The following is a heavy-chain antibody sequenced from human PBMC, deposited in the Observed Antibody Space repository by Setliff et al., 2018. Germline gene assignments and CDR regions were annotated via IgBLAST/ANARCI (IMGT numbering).Heavy chain of an antibody. J-gene: IGHJ3*02. D-gene: IGHD2-15*01. V-gene: IGHV4-39*01. CDR2: INYSGIT. CDR1: GDSISSSSYY. Sequence: SETLSLTCSVSGDSISSSSYYWGWIRQPPGKGLEWIGSINYSGITYYSPSLKSRVIVSVDTSKNQFSLKLSSVTAADTAVYYCARLPGYCNGGNCYGYYTFNIWGQGTMVTVS. CDR3: ARLPGYCNGGNCYGYYTFNI.